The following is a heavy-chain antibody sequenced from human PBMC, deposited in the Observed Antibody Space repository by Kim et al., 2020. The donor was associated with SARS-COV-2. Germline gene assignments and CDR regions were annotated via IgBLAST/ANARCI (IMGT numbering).Heavy chain of an antibody. Sequence: TDYASPVKGRFTISRDDSKNTLDLQMNSLKTEDTAVYYWTTGGWLPNFDYWGQGTLVTVSS. CDR3: TTGGWLPNFDY. CDR2: T. J-gene: IGHJ4*02. V-gene: IGHV3-15*01. D-gene: IGHD5-12*01.